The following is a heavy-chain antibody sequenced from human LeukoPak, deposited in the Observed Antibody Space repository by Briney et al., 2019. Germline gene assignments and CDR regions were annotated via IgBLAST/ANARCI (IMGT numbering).Heavy chain of an antibody. J-gene: IGHJ4*02. CDR3: ARDWVYKIDY. D-gene: IGHD5-24*01. Sequence: GGSLRLSCETAGFTFSSYVMHWVRRTPGKGLVWVSRIGHDGFISYADSVKGRFTISRDNAKNTLILQMNSLRAEDTAVYYCARDWVYKIDYWGRGTLVTVSS. V-gene: IGHV3-74*01. CDR2: IGHDGFI. CDR1: GFTFSSYV.